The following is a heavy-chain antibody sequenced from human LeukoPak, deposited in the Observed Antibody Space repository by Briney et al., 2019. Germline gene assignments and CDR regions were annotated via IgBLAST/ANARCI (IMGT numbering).Heavy chain of an antibody. CDR3: ARTYSCVHPFDI. CDR2: IYYSGST. J-gene: IGHJ3*02. V-gene: IGHV4-59*01. CDR1: GGSISSYY. D-gene: IGHD5-18*01. Sequence: SETLSLTCTVSGGSISSYYWSWIRQPPGKGLEWIGYIYYSGSTNYNPSLKSRVTISVDTSKNQFSLNLTSVTAADTAIYYCARTYSCVHPFDIWGQGTVITVSS.